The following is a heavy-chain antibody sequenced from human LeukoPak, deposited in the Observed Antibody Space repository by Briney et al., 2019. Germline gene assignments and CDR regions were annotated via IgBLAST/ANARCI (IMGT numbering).Heavy chain of an antibody. CDR2: ISGSGGST. CDR3: ARDRGVDSSSWFPLNYYGMDV. V-gene: IGHV3-23*01. D-gene: IGHD6-13*01. Sequence: GGSLRLSCAASGFTFSSYAMSWVRQAPGKGLEWVSAISGSGGSTYYADSVKGRFTISRDNSKNTLYLQMNSLRAEDTAVYYCARDRGVDSSSWFPLNYYGMDVWGQGTTVTVSS. CDR1: GFTFSSYA. J-gene: IGHJ6*02.